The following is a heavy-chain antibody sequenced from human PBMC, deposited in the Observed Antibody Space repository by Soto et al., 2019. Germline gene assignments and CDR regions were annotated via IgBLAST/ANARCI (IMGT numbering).Heavy chain of an antibody. Sequence: KTSETLSLTCVVSGGSFSTYYYNWIRQSPGKGLEWIGEINHSGSNNYSPSLKSRVTMSLDTSKNQFSLKLTSVTAADTAVYYCARGGSNDWQVAFDIWGQGTRVTVS. J-gene: IGHJ3*02. D-gene: IGHD3-9*01. CDR2: INHSGSN. CDR3: ARGGSNDWQVAFDI. CDR1: GGSFSTYY. V-gene: IGHV4-34*01.